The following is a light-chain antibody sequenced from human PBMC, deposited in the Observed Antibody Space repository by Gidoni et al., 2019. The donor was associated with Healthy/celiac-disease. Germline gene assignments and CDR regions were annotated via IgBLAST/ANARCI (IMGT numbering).Light chain of an antibody. CDR3: MQALQTPLT. V-gene: IGKV2-28*01. Sequence: DLVTTPSPLSLPVTPGEPASISCRSSQSLLHSNGYNYLDWYLQKPGQSPQLLIYLGSNRASGVPDRFSGSGSGTDFTLKISRVEAEDVGVYYCMQALQTPLTFGGGTKVEIK. CDR1: QSLLHSNGYNY. CDR2: LGS. J-gene: IGKJ4*01.